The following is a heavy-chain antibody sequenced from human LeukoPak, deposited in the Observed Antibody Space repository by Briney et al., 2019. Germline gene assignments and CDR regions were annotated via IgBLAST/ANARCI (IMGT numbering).Heavy chain of an antibody. CDR1: GFTFSSYA. J-gene: IGHJ5*02. CDR2: ISGSGGST. Sequence: PGGSLRLSCAASGFTFSSYAMSWVRQAPGKGLEWVSAISGSGGSTYYADSVKGRFTISRDNAKNSLYLQMNSLRAEDTAVYYCWAYYDSSGYFPSNWFDPWGQGTLVTVSS. D-gene: IGHD3-22*01. V-gene: IGHV3-23*01. CDR3: WAYYDSSGYFPSNWFDP.